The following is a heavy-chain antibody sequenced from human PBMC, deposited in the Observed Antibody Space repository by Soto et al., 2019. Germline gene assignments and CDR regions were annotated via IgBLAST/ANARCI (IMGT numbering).Heavy chain of an antibody. J-gene: IGHJ6*02. CDR1: GYTFTSYG. CDR3: ARCGESSSWYTYYYYYCMDV. CDR2: ISAYNGNT. V-gene: IGHV1-18*01. D-gene: IGHD6-13*01. Sequence: ASVKVSCKASGYTFTSYGISWVRQAPGQGLEWMGWISAYNGNTNYAQKLQGRVTLTTDTSTSTAYMELRSLRSDDTAVYYCARCGESSSWYTYYYYYCMDVWGQGTTVTVSS.